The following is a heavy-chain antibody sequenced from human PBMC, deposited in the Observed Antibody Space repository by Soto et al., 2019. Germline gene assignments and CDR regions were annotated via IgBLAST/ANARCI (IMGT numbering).Heavy chain of an antibody. CDR1: GGTYTIYT. Sequence: QVPLVQSGAEVKRPGSSVKVSCAASGGTYTIYTITWVRQAPGQGLEWMVRIVPMLGITNYGRNFQGRVTFTAETSTCTAYRELSSLSFADTAIYYGATAKTFAGRVGVFHWGQGPQVTVAA. CDR3: ATAKTFAGRVGVFH. V-gene: IGHV1-69*02. D-gene: IGHD1-26*01. CDR2: IVPMLGIT. J-gene: IGHJ1*01.